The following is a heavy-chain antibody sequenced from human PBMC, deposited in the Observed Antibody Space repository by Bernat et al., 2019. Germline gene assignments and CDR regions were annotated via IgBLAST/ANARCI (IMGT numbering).Heavy chain of an antibody. CDR1: GYTFTGYY. J-gene: IGHJ6*02. D-gene: IGHD6-13*01. CDR2: INPNSGGT. Sequence: QVQLVQSGAEVKKPGASVKVSCKASGYTFTGYYIYWVRQAPGQGLEWMGWINPNSGGTNYAQKFQGRVTMTRDTSISTAYMELSRLRSDDTAVFYCARAGTEQQLVHSPDYYYYGMDVGGQGTTVTVSS. V-gene: IGHV1-2*02. CDR3: ARAGTEQQLVHSPDYYYYGMDV.